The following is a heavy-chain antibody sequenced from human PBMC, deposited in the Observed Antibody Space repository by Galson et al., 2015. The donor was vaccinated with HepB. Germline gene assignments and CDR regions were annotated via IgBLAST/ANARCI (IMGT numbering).Heavy chain of an antibody. Sequence: SLRLSCAASGFTFSSYAMSWVRQAPRKGLEWVSAISGSGGSTYYADSVKGRFTISRDNSKNTLYLQMNSLRAEDTAVYYCAKDGVQPGWYFDLWGRGTLVTVSS. D-gene: IGHD3-10*01. CDR2: ISGSGGST. J-gene: IGHJ2*01. CDR1: GFTFSSYA. V-gene: IGHV3-23*01. CDR3: AKDGVQPGWYFDL.